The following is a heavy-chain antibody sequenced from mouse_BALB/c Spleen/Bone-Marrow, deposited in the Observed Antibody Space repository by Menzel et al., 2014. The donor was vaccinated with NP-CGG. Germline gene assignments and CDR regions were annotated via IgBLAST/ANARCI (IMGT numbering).Heavy chain of an antibody. J-gene: IGHJ3*01. CDR3: VREGYDVGTFAY. CDR2: IDPYYGDT. CDR1: GYSFTGYS. Sequence: LKKSGPDPKQSCASGKMSSKSSGYSFTGYSLNWVKLSNGKSLEWIGKIDPYYGDTGYNQKFKDKATLTVDKSCSTAYMHLKGLTSEDSAVYYCVREGYDVGTFAY. V-gene: IGHV1-39*01. D-gene: IGHD2-14*01.